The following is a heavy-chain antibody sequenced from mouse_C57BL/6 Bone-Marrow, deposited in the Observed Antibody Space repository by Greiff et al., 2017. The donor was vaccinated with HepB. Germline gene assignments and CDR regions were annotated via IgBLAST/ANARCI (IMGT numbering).Heavy chain of an antibody. Sequence: EVKLQESGPGLVKPSQSLSLTCSVTGYSITSGYYWHWIRQFPGNKLEWMGYISYDGSNNYNPSLKNRISITRDTSKNQFFLKLNSVTTEDTATYYCARGGGNSYFDYWGQGTTLTVSS. CDR1: GYSITSGYY. V-gene: IGHV3-6*01. CDR3: ARGGGNSYFDY. D-gene: IGHD2-1*01. J-gene: IGHJ2*01. CDR2: ISYDGSN.